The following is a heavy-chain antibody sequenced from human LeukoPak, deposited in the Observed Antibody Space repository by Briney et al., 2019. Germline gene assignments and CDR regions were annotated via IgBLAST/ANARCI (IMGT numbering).Heavy chain of an antibody. Sequence: GGSLRLSCAASAFTFSHYGMHWVRQAPGKGLEWVATIWYDGSNKFYADSVKGRFTISRDNSKNTLYLQMNSLRAEDTAVYYCARSAIPLYSYGLHFDYWGQGTLVTVSS. CDR3: ARSAIPLYSYGLHFDY. CDR1: AFTFSHYG. V-gene: IGHV3-33*01. CDR2: IWYDGSNK. D-gene: IGHD5-18*01. J-gene: IGHJ4*02.